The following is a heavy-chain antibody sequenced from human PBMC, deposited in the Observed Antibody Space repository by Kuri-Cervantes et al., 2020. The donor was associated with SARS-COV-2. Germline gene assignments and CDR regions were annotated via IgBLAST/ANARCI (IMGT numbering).Heavy chain of an antibody. V-gene: IGHV3-73*01. CDR2: VRGKANNYAT. J-gene: IGHJ4*02. Sequence: GGSLRLSCVASGFTFTDAWMSWVRQGSGKGLEWVGRVRGKANNYATAYAASVKGRFTISRDDSKNMAYLQMNSLKTEDTAVYYCTTLIDYWGQGALVTVSS. CDR3: TTLIDY. CDR1: GFTFTDAW.